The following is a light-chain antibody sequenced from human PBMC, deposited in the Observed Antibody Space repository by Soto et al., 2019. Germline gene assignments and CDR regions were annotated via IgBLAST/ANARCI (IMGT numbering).Light chain of an antibody. CDR1: QSVSSNY. CDR2: GAS. CDR3: QQYGNSPIT. V-gene: IGKV3-20*01. Sequence: EIVLTQSPGTLSLSPGERATLSCRASQSVSSNYLAWYQQKPGQAPRLLIYGASSRATGIPDRFSGSGSGTDFTLTISTLEPEDFAVYYCQQYGNSPITFGQGTRLEIK. J-gene: IGKJ5*01.